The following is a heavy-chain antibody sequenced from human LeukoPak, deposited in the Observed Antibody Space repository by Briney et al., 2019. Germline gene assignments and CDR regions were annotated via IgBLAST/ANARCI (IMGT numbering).Heavy chain of an antibody. Sequence: GGSLRLSCVASGFTVSDHYIDWVRQAPGKGLEWVGRNRDKSKSYTTDYAASVRGRFTISRDDSKNSLYLQMYSLKTEDTAVHFCTRPSYYDSRGYSTNGFDIWGQGTMVTVS. CDR1: GFTVSDHY. J-gene: IGHJ3*02. CDR3: TRPSYYDSRGYSTNGFDI. CDR2: NRDKSKSYTT. V-gene: IGHV3-72*01. D-gene: IGHD3-22*01.